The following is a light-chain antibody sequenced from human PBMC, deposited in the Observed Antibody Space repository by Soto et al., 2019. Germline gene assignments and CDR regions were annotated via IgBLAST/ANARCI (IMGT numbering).Light chain of an antibody. CDR3: SSYTSSSTYV. V-gene: IGLV2-14*01. CDR2: EVS. J-gene: IGLJ1*01. CDR1: SSDVGGYNY. Sequence: QSSLNLHASLSGSPGQSITIPCTGTSSDVGGYNYVSWYQQHPGKAPKLMIYEVSNRPSGVSNRFSGSKSGNTASLTISGLQAEDEADYYCSSYTSSSTYVFGTGPKVTVL.